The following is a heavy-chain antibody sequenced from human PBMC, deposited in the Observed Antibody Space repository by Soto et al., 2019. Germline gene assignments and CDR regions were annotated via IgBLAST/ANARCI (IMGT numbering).Heavy chain of an antibody. J-gene: IGHJ4*02. D-gene: IGHD3-3*01. CDR2: TYYRSKWYN. CDR3: ARTTYDVVVY. V-gene: IGHV6-1*01. CDR1: GDSVCSKSAA. Sequence: PSQTLSLTCAISGDSVCSKSAAWNWIRQSPSRGLEWLGRTYYRSKWYNDYAVSVKSRITINPDTSKNQFSLQLNSVTPDDTAVYYCARTTYDVVVYWGQGTLVTSPQ.